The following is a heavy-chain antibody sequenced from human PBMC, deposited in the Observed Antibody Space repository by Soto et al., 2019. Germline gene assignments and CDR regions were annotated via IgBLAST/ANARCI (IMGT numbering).Heavy chain of an antibody. J-gene: IGHJ4*01. V-gene: IGHV4-59*08. CDR2: IYYTGTT. CDR3: ARLGGYYQAFDS. Sequence: SETLSLTWNVSNSPISDFYWSWFRQPPGQGLEWVGYIYYTGTTTYNPSLRSRVDISIDASKSQFSLDLRSVTAANTAVYYCARLGGYYQAFDSWGHGALVTVSS. D-gene: IGHD3-22*01. CDR1: NSPISDFY.